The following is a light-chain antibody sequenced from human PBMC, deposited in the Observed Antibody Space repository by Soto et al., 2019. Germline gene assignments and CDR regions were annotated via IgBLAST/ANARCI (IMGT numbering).Light chain of an antibody. CDR3: SSYTSSSFWV. CDR1: SGDVGGYNY. V-gene: IGLV2-14*01. CDR2: EVS. Sequence: QSVLTQPASVSGSPGQSITISCTGTSGDVGGYNYVSWYQQHPGKAPKLMIYEVSDRPSGVSNRFSGSKSGNTASLTISGLQAEDEADYYCSSYTSSSFWVFGGGTKLIVL. J-gene: IGLJ3*02.